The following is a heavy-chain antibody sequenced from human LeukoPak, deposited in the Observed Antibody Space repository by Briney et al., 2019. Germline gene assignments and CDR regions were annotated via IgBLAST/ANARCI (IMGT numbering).Heavy chain of an antibody. CDR2: LYSDYST. CDR3: ARRMTRDYFYMDV. CDR1: GFTFSSYA. V-gene: IGHV3-53*01. Sequence: GGSLRLSCAASGFTFSSYAMTWVRQAPGKGLEWVSVLYSDYSTYYADSVKGRFTISRDNSKNTLYLQMNSLRAEDTAVYYCARRMTRDYFYMDVWGKGTTVTISS. J-gene: IGHJ6*03.